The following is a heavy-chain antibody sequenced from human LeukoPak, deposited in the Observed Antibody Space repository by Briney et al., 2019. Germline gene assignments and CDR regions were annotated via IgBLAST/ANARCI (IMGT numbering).Heavy chain of an antibody. J-gene: IGHJ6*03. CDR2: IYYSGDT. Sequence: SETLSLTCIVSGDSISPYYWNWIRQPPGKGLKWIGYIYYSGDTNYNPSLKSRVTMSVDTSKNQFSLKLTSVTAADTAVYYCARVPRSYYYYYYMDVWGKGTTVTVSS. V-gene: IGHV4-59*01. CDR3: ARVPRSYYYYYYMDV. CDR1: GDSISPYY.